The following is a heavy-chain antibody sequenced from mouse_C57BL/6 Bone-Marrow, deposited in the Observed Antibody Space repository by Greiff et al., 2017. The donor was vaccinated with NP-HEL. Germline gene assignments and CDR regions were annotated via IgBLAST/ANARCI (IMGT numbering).Heavy chain of an antibody. Sequence: VQLQQSGPELVKPGASVKISCKASGYTFTDYYMNWVKQSPGKSLEWIGDINPNNGGTSYNQKFKGKATLTVDKSSSTAYMELRSLTSEDSAVYYCARVGRYFDYWGQGTTLTVSS. J-gene: IGHJ2*01. CDR2: INPNNGGT. CDR3: ARVGRYFDY. V-gene: IGHV1-26*01. CDR1: GYTFTDYY. D-gene: IGHD4-1*01.